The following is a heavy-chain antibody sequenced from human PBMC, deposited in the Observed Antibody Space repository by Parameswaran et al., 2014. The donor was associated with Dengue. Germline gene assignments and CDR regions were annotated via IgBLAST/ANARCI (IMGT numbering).Heavy chain of an antibody. J-gene: IGHJ5*02. CDR1: GFTFSSYA. D-gene: IGHD2-2*01. CDR3: AKVLASEYCSSTSCYLPPNWFDP. CDR2: ISGSGGST. V-gene: IGHV3-23*01. Sequence: ESLKISCAASGFTFSSYAMSWVRQAPGKGLEWVSAISGSGGSTYYADSVKGRFTISRDNSKNTLYLQMNSLRAEDTAVYYCAKVLASEYCSSTSCYLPPNWFDPWGQGALVTVSS.